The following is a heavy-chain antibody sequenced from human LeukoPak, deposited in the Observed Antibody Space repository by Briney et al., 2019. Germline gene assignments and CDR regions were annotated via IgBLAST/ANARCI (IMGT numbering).Heavy chain of an antibody. J-gene: IGHJ4*02. CDR2: ISSSSSFI. V-gene: IGHV3-21*01. CDR3: ARDPGPGVSATPIDY. Sequence: GGSLRLSCAASGFTFSSYSMDWVRQAPGKGLEWISSISSSSSFIYYADSVEGRFTISRDNAKNSLFLQMNSLRVEDTAVYFCARDPGPGVSATPIDYWGQGTLVTVSS. D-gene: IGHD2-15*01. CDR1: GFTFSSYS.